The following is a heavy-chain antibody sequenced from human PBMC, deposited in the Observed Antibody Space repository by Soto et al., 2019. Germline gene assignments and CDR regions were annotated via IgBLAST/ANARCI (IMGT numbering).Heavy chain of an antibody. CDR3: ARHGPLTNNWNQLNC. J-gene: IGHJ4*02. CDR2: IYYNGNT. CDR1: GGSISSSPYY. V-gene: IGHV4-39*01. D-gene: IGHD1-1*01. Sequence: QLQLQESGPGLVEPSETLSLTCTVSGGSISSSPYYWAWIRQPPGKVLQWIGNIYYNGNTFYNPSLKSRVAISIDTSKNQFSLRLSSVTASDTAVYYCARHGPLTNNWNQLNCWGQGTLVTVSS.